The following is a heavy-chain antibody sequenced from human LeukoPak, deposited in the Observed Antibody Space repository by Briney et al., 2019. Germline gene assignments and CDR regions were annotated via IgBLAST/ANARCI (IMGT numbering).Heavy chain of an antibody. J-gene: IGHJ4*02. Sequence: GASLKVSCKASGYTFTGYYMHWERQAPGQGREWMGWLKPDSGGTNFAQKFQGRVTMTRDTSISTAYMELSRLRSDDTAVYYCGRDFRDSLHYWGQGTLVTLSS. V-gene: IGHV1-2*02. CDR2: LKPDSGGT. CDR1: GYTFTGYY. CDR3: GRDFRDSLHY. D-gene: IGHD2-21*02.